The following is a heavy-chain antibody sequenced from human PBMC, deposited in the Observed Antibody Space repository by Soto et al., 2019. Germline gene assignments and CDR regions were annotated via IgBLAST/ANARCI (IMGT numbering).Heavy chain of an antibody. CDR2: INHSGST. J-gene: IGHJ3*01. CDR1: GGSFSGYY. Sequence: QVQLQQWGAGLLKPSETLSLTCAVYGGSFSGYYWTWIRQPPGKGLEWIAEINHSGSTNSNPSLASRVNISVDRSKKQFSLNLRSVTAADTAVYYCARAPTSSSRYGALAFDVWGRGITVTVSS. D-gene: IGHD6-13*01. V-gene: IGHV4-34*01. CDR3: ARAPTSSSRYGALAFDV.